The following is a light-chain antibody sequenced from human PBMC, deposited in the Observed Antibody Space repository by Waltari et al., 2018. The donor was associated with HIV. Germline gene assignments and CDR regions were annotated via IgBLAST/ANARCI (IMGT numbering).Light chain of an antibody. CDR2: RAS. V-gene: IGKV1-5*03. CDR1: QSISNW. Sequence: IQMTQSLSTLSGSMGDRVSITCRASQSISNWLAWYQQKPGQAPKLLIYRASTLESGVPSRFSGSGSGTEFTLAINNLQPDDFATYYCQQYSAFPWTFGQGAKVEIK. J-gene: IGKJ1*01. CDR3: QQYSAFPWT.